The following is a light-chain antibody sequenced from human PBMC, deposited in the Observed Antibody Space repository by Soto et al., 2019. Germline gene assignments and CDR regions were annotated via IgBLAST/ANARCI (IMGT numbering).Light chain of an antibody. J-gene: IGLJ3*02. V-gene: IGLV1-40*01. CDR2: GNS. Sequence: QLVLTQPPSVSGAPGQRVTISCTGSSSNIGAGYDVHWYQQLPGTAPKLLIYGNSNRPSGVPDRFSCSKSGTSASLAITGLQAEDEADYYCQSYESSLSGWVFGGGTQLTVL. CDR3: QSYESSLSGWV. CDR1: SSNIGAGYD.